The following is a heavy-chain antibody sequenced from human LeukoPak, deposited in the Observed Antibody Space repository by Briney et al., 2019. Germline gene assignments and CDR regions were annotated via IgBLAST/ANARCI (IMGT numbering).Heavy chain of an antibody. V-gene: IGHV4-39*01. J-gene: IGHJ5*02. Sequence: KPSETLSLTCTVPGASISSTGYYWGWIRQPPGKGLEYIGTIYYSGSTYYNPSLKSRVTISVDTSKNQFSLKLSSVTAADAAVYYCVRLGTGWFDPWGQGTLVTVSS. CDR1: GASISSTGYY. CDR3: VRLGTGWFDP. CDR2: IYYSGST. D-gene: IGHD1-14*01.